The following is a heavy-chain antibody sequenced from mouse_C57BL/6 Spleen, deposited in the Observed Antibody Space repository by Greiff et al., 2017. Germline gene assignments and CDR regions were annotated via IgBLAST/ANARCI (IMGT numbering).Heavy chain of an antibody. Sequence: VKLQQPGAELVKPGASVKLSCKASGYTFTSYWMHWVKQRPGQGLEWIGMIHPNSGSTNYNEKFKSKATLTVDKSSSTAYMQLSSLTSEDSAVYYCARYGSSFYYAMDYWGQGTSVTVSS. V-gene: IGHV1-64*01. CDR1: GYTFTSYW. CDR2: IHPNSGST. D-gene: IGHD1-1*01. CDR3: ARYGSSFYYAMDY. J-gene: IGHJ4*01.